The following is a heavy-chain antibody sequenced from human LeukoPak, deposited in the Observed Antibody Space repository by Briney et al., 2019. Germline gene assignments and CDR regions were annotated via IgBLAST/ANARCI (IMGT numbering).Heavy chain of an antibody. CDR1: GLIFSNKA. CDR3: ARSQGSGSYSDPYYYYYYGMDV. D-gene: IGHD1-26*01. J-gene: IGHJ6*02. V-gene: IGHV3-23*01. CDR2: VDSTGVYT. Sequence: GGSLSLSCAASGLIFSNKAMSWVRQAPGKGLEWIAAVDSTGVYTWYADSVKGRFIISRDNSKNTLYLQMNSLRAEDTAVYYCARSQGSGSYSDPYYYYYYGMDVWGQGTTVTVSS.